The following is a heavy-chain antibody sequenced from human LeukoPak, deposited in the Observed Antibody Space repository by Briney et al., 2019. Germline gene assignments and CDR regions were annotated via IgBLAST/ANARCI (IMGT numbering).Heavy chain of an antibody. CDR3: ARSLDANTWVGNWFDP. CDR2: IYYSGST. V-gene: IGHV4-39*01. J-gene: IGHJ5*02. Sequence: SETLSLTCTVSGGSISSSSYYWGWIRQPPGKGLEWIGSIYYSGSTYYNPSLKSRVTISVDTSKNQFSLKLSSVTAADTAIYFCARSLDANTWVGNWFDPWGQEPWSPSPQ. CDR1: GGSISSSSYY. D-gene: IGHD3-10*01.